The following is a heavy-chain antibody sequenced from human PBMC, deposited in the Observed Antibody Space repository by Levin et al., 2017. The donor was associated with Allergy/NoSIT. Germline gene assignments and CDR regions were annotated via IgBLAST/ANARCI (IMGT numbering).Heavy chain of an antibody. CDR3: GKGRGGTSRTVDY. CDR1: GFTFGDFA. CDR2: IRSKSYGGTT. Sequence: GESLKISCTASGFTFGDFAMTWVRQAPGKGLEWVGYIRSKSYGGTTEYATSVIGRFSISRDDSKSTAYLEMNSLKTEDTAVYYCGKGRGGTSRTVDYWGQGTLVSVAT. J-gene: IGHJ4*02. V-gene: IGHV3-49*04. D-gene: IGHD1-1*01.